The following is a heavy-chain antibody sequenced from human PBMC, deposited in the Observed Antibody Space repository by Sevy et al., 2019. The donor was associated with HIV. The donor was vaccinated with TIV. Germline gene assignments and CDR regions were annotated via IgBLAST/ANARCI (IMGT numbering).Heavy chain of an antibody. V-gene: IGHV3-11*06. CDR3: ARNDAVAGPDYCDS. CDR2: ISSSSRYT. Sequence: GGSLRLSCAASGFTFSNYYMSWIRQAPGKGLEWVSYISSSSRYTNYADSVKGRFTISRDNAKNSLYLQMNSLRAEDTAVYYWARNDAVAGPDYCDSWGQGTLVTVSS. CDR1: GFTFSNYY. J-gene: IGHJ4*02. D-gene: IGHD6-13*01.